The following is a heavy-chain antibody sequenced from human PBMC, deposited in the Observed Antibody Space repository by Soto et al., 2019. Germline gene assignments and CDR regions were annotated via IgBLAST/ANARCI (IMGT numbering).Heavy chain of an antibody. Sequence: SETLSLTCTVSGGSISSSSYYWGWIRQPPGKGLEWIGSIYYSGSTYYNPSLKSRVTISVDTSKNQFSLKLSSVTAADTAVYYCARQLEGIAAAGTFVRGFDYWGQGTLVTVSS. CDR1: GGSISSSSYY. V-gene: IGHV4-39*01. J-gene: IGHJ4*02. D-gene: IGHD6-13*01. CDR2: IYYSGST. CDR3: ARQLEGIAAAGTFVRGFDY.